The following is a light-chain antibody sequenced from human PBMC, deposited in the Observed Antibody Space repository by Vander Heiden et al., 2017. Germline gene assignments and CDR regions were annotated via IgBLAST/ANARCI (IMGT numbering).Light chain of an antibody. Sequence: SYELTPPLLVSFPLGQTARMNCGRNNIVSKPVRWHQQKPGQAPVLVIYRDNNRPSGIPERFSGSNSWNTATLTISRAQAGDEADYYCQVWDSITAYDVFGSGTKVTVL. CDR2: RDN. V-gene: IGLV3-9*01. CDR1: NIVSKP. CDR3: QVWDSITAYDV. J-gene: IGLJ1*01.